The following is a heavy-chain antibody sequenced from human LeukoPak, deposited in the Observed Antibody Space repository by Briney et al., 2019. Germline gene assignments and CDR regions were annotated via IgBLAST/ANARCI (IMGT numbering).Heavy chain of an antibody. CDR2: ISSSGSTI. Sequence: AGGSLRLSCAASGLTFSNYYMRWVRHAPREWRGCVSYISSSGSTIYYADAVKGRFTISRDNAKNSLYLQMNSLRAEDTAVYYCARRGYSDAFDIWGEGTMVTVSS. J-gene: IGHJ3*02. CDR1: GLTFSNYY. CDR3: ARRGYSDAFDI. D-gene: IGHD2-15*01. V-gene: IGHV3-11*04.